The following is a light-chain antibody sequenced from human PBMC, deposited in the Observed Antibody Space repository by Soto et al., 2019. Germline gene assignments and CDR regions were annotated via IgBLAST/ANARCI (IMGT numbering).Light chain of an antibody. CDR1: QAVKTN. CDR2: DAS. V-gene: IGKV3-15*01. CDR3: LQYNNWPRT. Sequence: EIVMTQSPATLSVSPGEGAILSCRASQAVKTNVAWYQQKPGQAPRLLIHDASTRATGMPARFSATGSGTEFTFIISSLQSEDFAVYYCLQYNNWPRTFGQGTKVEIK. J-gene: IGKJ1*01.